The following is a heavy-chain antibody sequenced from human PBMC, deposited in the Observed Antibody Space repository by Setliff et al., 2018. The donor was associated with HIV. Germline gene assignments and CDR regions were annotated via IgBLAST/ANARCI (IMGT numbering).Heavy chain of an antibody. D-gene: IGHD5-12*01. J-gene: IGHJ6*03. CDR3: ARGLVVVTDSDYDTNYYYYYYMDV. CDR2: IYDSGST. V-gene: IGHV4-31*03. CDR1: GGSISSGGYY. Sequence: SETLSLTCTVSGGSISSGGYYWSWIRQHPGKGLEWIGYIYDSGSTYYNPSLKSRVTISIDTSKNQFSLKLSSVTAADTAVYYCARGLVVVTDSDYDTNYYYYYYMDVWGKGTTVTVSS.